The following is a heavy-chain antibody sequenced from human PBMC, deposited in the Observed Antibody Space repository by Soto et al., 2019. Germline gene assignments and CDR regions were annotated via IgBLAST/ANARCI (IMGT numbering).Heavy chain of an antibody. CDR2: IYYSGST. D-gene: IGHD3-22*01. CDR3: ARHLGYDSSGYYRNYFDP. CDR1: GGSISSYY. Sequence: LSLTCTVSGGSISSYYWSWIRQPPGKGLEWIGYIYYSGSTNYNPSLKSRVTISVDTSKNQFSLKLTSVTAADTAVYYCARHLGYDSSGYYRNYFDPWGQGTLVTVSS. V-gene: IGHV4-59*08. J-gene: IGHJ5*02.